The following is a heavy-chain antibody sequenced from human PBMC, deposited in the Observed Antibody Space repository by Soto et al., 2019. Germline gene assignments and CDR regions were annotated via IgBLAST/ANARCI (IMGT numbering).Heavy chain of an antibody. CDR3: TRWEYDFWSGYSLYYFDY. D-gene: IGHD3-3*01. Sequence: GGSLRLSCTASGFTFGDYAMSWFRQAPGKGLEWVGFIRSKAYGGTTEYAASVKGRFTISRDDSKSIAYLQMNSLKTEDTAVYYCTRWEYDFWSGYSLYYFDYWGQGT. J-gene: IGHJ4*02. V-gene: IGHV3-49*03. CDR1: GFTFGDYA. CDR2: IRSKAYGGTT.